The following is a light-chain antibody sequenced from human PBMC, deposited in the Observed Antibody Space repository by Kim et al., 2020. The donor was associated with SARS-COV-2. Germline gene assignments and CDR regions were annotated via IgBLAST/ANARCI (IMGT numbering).Light chain of an antibody. J-gene: IGLJ3*02. CDR3: CSYAGPTTWV. Sequence: GQSITISCTRSSSDVGGYNLVSWYQQHPGKAPKLIIYRVTERPSGFSNRFSGSKSGNSASLTISGLQAEDEADYYCCSYAGPTTWVFGGGTKLTV. CDR1: SSDVGGYNL. CDR2: RVT. V-gene: IGLV2-23*02.